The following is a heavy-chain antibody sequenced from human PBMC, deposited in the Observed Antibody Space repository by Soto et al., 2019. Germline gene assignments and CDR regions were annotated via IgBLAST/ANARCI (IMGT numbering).Heavy chain of an antibody. D-gene: IGHD3-22*01. CDR2: ISGSTGKT. J-gene: IGHJ6*02. CDR3: AKNRGYGSPYYDNMEV. V-gene: IGHV3-23*01. Sequence: GGSLRLSCAASGFTFRTYAMSWVRQAPGKGLEWVSVISGSTGKTYYADSVKGRFTISRDNSKNTLSLQMNSLRGEDTAVYFCAKNRGYGSPYYDNMEVWGQGTMVTVSS. CDR1: GFTFRTYA.